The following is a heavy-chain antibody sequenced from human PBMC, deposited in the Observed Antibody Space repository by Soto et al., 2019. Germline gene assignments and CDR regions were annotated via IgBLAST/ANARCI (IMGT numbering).Heavy chain of an antibody. Sequence: PGGSLRLSCAASGFTFSSCWMHWVRQTPGKGLVWVSRINSDGSSTNYADSVKGRFTISRDNAKNTLYLQMNSLRAEDMAVYYCARLAAEGGYWGQGTLVTVSS. V-gene: IGHV3-74*01. CDR2: INSDGSST. J-gene: IGHJ4*02. CDR1: GFTFSSCW. D-gene: IGHD6-25*01. CDR3: ARLAAEGGY.